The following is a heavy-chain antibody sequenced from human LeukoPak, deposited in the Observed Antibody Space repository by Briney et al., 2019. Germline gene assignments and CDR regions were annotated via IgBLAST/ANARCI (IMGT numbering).Heavy chain of an antibody. D-gene: IGHD5/OR15-5a*01. Sequence: PGGSLRLSCAASGFTFSSYEMNWVRQAPGKGLEWVSYISGSGSSIYYADSVKGRFTISRDNAKNSLYLQMNSLRDEDTALYYCARDVFYAFDIWGLGTVVTVSS. J-gene: IGHJ3*02. CDR1: GFTFSSYE. V-gene: IGHV3-48*03. CDR3: ARDVFYAFDI. CDR2: ISGSGSSI.